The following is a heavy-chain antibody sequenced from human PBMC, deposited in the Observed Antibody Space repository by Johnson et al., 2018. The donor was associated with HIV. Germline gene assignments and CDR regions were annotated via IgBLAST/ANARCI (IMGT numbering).Heavy chain of an antibody. J-gene: IGHJ3*02. CDR1: GFTFSDYY. Sequence: QMLLVESGGGVVQPGRSLRLSCAASGFTFSDYYMSWIRQAPGKGLEWVAVISYDGSNKYYADSVKGRFTISRDNSKNTLYLQMNSLRAEDTAVYYCARAGSSSDDAFDIWGQGTMVTVSS. V-gene: IGHV3-30*14. CDR2: ISYDGSNK. D-gene: IGHD6-6*01. CDR3: ARAGSSSDDAFDI.